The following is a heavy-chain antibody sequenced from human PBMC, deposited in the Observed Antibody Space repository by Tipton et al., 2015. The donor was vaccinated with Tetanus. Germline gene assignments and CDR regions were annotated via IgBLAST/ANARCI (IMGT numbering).Heavy chain of an antibody. J-gene: IGHJ5*02. CDR1: GFNFDSHS. CDR3: ARHWGPRPGIAAAGTWWFDP. CDR2: ISPSGVV. V-gene: IGHV3-48*02. D-gene: IGHD6-13*01. Sequence: SLRLSCAASGFNFDSHSMNWVRQAPGKGLEWVAHISPSGVVRYADAVKGRFTISRDSAKKSVFLHMENLRDEDTAVYYCARHWGPRPGIAAAGTWWFDPWGQGTLVTVSS.